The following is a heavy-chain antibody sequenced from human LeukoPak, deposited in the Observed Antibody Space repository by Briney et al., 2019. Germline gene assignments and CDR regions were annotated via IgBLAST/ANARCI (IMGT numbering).Heavy chain of an antibody. CDR2: ISAYNGNT. V-gene: IGHV1-18*01. CDR1: GYTFTSYG. J-gene: IGHJ4*02. Sequence: ASVKVSCKASGYTFTSYGISWVRHAPGQGLEWMGWISAYNGNTNYAQKLQGRVTMTTDTSTSTAYMELRSLRSDDTAVYYCARDFFRSSYGTIDYWGQGTLVTVSS. D-gene: IGHD5-18*01. CDR3: ARDFFRSSYGTIDY.